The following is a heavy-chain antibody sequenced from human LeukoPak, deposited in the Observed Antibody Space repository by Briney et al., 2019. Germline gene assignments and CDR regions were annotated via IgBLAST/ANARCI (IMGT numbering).Heavy chain of an antibody. J-gene: IGHJ4*02. V-gene: IGHV1-18*04. D-gene: IGHD2-15*01. CDR1: GYTLTSYG. CDR2: ISAYNGNT. Sequence: ASVKVSCKASGYTLTSYGISWVRQAPGQGLEWMGWISAYNGNTNYAQKLQGRVTMTTDTSTSTAYMELRSLRSDDTAVYYCARDGNLLYCSGGSCYSGYFDYWGQGTLVTVSS. CDR3: ARDGNLLYCSGGSCYSGYFDY.